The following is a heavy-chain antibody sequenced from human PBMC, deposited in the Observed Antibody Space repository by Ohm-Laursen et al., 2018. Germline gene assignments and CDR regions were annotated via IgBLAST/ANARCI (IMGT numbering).Heavy chain of an antibody. D-gene: IGHD4-17*01. J-gene: IGHJ1*01. CDR2: MSDDGSNK. CDR3: AKVSGDLPALAEHFHH. V-gene: IGHV3-30*18. Sequence: SLRLSCSASGFTLRSYVMHWVRQAPGKGLEWVAVMSDDGSNKYYAASVTGRFTISRDNPKNTLYLQMNSLRVEDTAVYYRAKVSGDLPALAEHFHHWGQGTLVTVSS. CDR1: GFTLRSYV.